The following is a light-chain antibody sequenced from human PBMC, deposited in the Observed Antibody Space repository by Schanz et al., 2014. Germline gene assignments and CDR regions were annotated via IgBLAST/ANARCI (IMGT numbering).Light chain of an antibody. J-gene: IGLJ3*02. CDR1: SSDVGGYNY. CDR3: SSNVGSNNFQ. Sequence: QSALTQPPSASGSPGQSVAISCTGTSSDVGGYNYVSWYQQHPGKAPRLMIFDVSKRPSGVPDRFSGSKSGNTASLTVSGLQAEDEADYYCSSNVGSNNFQFGGGTKLTVL. CDR2: DVS. V-gene: IGLV2-8*01.